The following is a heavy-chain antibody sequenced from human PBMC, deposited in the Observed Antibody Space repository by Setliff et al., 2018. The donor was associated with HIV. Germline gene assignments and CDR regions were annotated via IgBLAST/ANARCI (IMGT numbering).Heavy chain of an antibody. J-gene: IGHJ4*01. CDR1: GITFSNYW. V-gene: IGHV3-7*01. D-gene: IGHD3-22*01. Sequence: PAGSLSLSCTAFGITFSNYWMSWVRQTPRKGLEWEAKISDDGSEKYFVNSVKGRFTISRDNTKNSMFLRMDSLREEDTAVYYCAGKFRYEKSGYRPCDLWGQGTLVTVSS. CDR3: AGKFRYEKSGYRPCDL. CDR2: ISDDGSEK.